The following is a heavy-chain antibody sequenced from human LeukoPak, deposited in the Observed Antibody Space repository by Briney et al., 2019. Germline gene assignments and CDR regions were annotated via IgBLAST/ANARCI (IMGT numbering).Heavy chain of an antibody. Sequence: GASVKVSCKASGYTFTSYGISWVRQAPGQGLEWMGWISAYNGNTNYAQKLQGRVTMTTDTSTSTAYMELRSLRSDDTAVYYCARVSLSIFGVVTHDAFDIWGQGTMATVSS. CDR2: ISAYNGNT. J-gene: IGHJ3*02. D-gene: IGHD3-3*01. CDR1: GYTFTSYG. CDR3: ARVSLSIFGVVTHDAFDI. V-gene: IGHV1-18*01.